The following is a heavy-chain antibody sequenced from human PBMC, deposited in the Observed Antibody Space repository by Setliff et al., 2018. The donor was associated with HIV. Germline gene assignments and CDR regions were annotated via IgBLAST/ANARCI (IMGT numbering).Heavy chain of an antibody. Sequence: SETLSLTCVVSDDSFSNYDWTWIRQPPGRGLEWIGSVSYTGRTYYNPSLKSRVTISIDTSRNQFSLNLSSVTAADTAVYYCVRHNPTVVTDGYDIWGQGTKVTVSS. CDR2: VSYTGRT. D-gene: IGHD2-21*02. V-gene: IGHV4-39*01. CDR1: DDSFSNYD. J-gene: IGHJ3*02. CDR3: VRHNPTVVTDGYDI.